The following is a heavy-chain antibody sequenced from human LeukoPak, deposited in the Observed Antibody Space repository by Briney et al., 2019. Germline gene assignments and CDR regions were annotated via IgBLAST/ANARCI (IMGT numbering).Heavy chain of an antibody. Sequence: PGGSLRLSCAASGFSVSGTYMSWVRQAPGKGLEWVGFIRSKDYGGTTEYAASVKGRFTISRDDSKSIAYLQMNSLKTEDTAVYYCTRTYNDYYSYWGQGTLVTVSS. CDR3: TRTYNDYYSY. CDR1: GFSVSGTY. D-gene: IGHD1-1*01. CDR2: IRSKDYGGTT. J-gene: IGHJ4*02. V-gene: IGHV3-49*04.